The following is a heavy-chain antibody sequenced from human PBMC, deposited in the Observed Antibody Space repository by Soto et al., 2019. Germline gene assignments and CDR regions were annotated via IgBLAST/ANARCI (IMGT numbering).Heavy chain of an antibody. V-gene: IGHV4-61*03. J-gene: IGHJ6*02. CDR2: ISYTGRT. CDR1: GDSVTSGSYY. CDR3: AREWGLLPYYVMNV. D-gene: IGHD7-27*01. Sequence: SETLSLTCIVSGDSVTSGSYYWTWLRQPPGKGLEWIGYISYTGRTKYNPSLQSRVTISVDTSKNDFSLNLSSVTAADTAVYFCAREWGLLPYYVMNVWGHGTAVTSP.